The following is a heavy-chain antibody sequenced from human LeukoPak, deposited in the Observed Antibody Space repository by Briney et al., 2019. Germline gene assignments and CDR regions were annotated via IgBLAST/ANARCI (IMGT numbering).Heavy chain of an antibody. Sequence: GGSLRLSCAASGFTFSSYSMNWVRQAPGKWLEWVSSISSSSSYIYYADSVKGRFTISRDNAKNSLYLQMNSLRAEDTAVYYCARSGLSRFDYWGQGTLVTVSS. D-gene: IGHD4/OR15-4a*01. V-gene: IGHV3-21*04. CDR3: ARSGLSRFDY. J-gene: IGHJ4*02. CDR1: GFTFSSYS. CDR2: ISSSSSYI.